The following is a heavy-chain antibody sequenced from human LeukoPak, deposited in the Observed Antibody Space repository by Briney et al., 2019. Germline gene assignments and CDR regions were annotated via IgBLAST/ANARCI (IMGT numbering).Heavy chain of an antibody. D-gene: IGHD6-13*01. CDR1: GYRLIGYW. Sequence: GESLKISCKASGYRLIGYWIGWVRQMPGKGLEWMGVIYPDDSDTRYSPSFQGQVTISADKSINTAYLQWSSLKASDTATYYCASHRVIRGGAAADYYYYGMDVWGQGTTVTVSS. CDR2: IYPDDSDT. V-gene: IGHV5-51*01. CDR3: ASHRVIRGGAAADYYYYGMDV. J-gene: IGHJ6*02.